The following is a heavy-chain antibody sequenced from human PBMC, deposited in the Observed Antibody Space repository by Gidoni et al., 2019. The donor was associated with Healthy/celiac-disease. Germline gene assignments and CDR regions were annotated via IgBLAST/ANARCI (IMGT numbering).Heavy chain of an antibody. CDR1: VYGFTSYW. V-gene: IGHV5-51*01. CDR2: IYPGDSDT. J-gene: IGHJ5*02. D-gene: IGHD1-26*01. CDR3: GRLIWSGGYGWFDP. Sequence: EVQRLQPEAKGRKPGKSRITSCTGTVYGFTSYWIGWVRQMPGKGLALMGIIYPGDSDTRYSPSLQGQVTTSAKTSISTANLQWSILKASDAAMYCWGRLIWSGGYGWFDPWGQGTLVTVSS.